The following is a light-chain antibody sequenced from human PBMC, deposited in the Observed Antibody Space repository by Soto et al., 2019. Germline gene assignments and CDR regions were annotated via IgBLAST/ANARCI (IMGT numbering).Light chain of an antibody. CDR2: DVS. Sequence: QSALTQPRSVSGSPGQSVTISCTGTSSDVGGYNYVSWYQQHPGKAPKLMICDVSKRPSGVPDRFSGSKSGNTASLTISGLQAEDEADYYCCSYAGSYTFVVFGGGTKVTVL. CDR3: CSYAGSYTFVV. J-gene: IGLJ2*01. V-gene: IGLV2-11*01. CDR1: SSDVGGYNY.